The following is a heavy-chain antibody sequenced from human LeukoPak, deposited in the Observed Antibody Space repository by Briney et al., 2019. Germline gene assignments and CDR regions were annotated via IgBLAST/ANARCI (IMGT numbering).Heavy chain of an antibody. CDR1: GXTFSNFW. CDR2: INPDGSEK. V-gene: IGHV3-7*04. CDR3: TRNRIDY. J-gene: IGHJ4*02. Sequence: SGGSLRLSCAASGXTFSNFWMSWVRQAPGKGLEWVANINPDGSEKYSMDSVKGRFTISRDNAKSSLYLQINTLRAEDTAVYYCTRNRIDYWGQGTLVTVSS.